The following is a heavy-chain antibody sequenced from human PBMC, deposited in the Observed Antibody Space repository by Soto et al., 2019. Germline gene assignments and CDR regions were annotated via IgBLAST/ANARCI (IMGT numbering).Heavy chain of an antibody. Sequence: SETLSLTCTVSGGSISSYYWSWIRQPPGKGLEWIGYIYYSGSTNYNPSLKSRVTISVDTSKNQFSLKLSSVTAADTAVYYCARVFGYCISTSRPSLDVWGQGTTVPVAS. CDR3: ARVFGYCISTSRPSLDV. CDR2: IYYSGST. D-gene: IGHD2-2*03. J-gene: IGHJ6*02. V-gene: IGHV4-59*01. CDR1: GGSISSYY.